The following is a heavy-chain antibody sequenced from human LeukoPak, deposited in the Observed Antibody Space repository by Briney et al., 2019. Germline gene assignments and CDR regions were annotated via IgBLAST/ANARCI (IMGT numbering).Heavy chain of an antibody. CDR1: GYSISSGYC. Sequence: SETLSLTCTVSGYSISSGYCWGWIRQPPGKGLEWIGSIYHSGSTYYNPSLKSRVTISVDTSKNQFSLKLSSVTAADTAVYYCARVYEYSGRNQYYFGYWGQGTLVTVSS. CDR3: ARVYEYSGRNQYYFGY. V-gene: IGHV4-38-2*02. D-gene: IGHD1-26*01. J-gene: IGHJ4*02. CDR2: IYHSGST.